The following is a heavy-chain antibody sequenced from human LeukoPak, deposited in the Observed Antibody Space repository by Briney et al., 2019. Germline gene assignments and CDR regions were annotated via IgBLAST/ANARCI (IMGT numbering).Heavy chain of an antibody. CDR2: ISAYNGNT. D-gene: IGHD1-26*01. CDR3: AREIVGATRHYYYYMDV. Sequence: ASVKVSCKASGYTFTSYGISWVRQAPGRGLEWMGWISAYNGNTNYAQKLQGRVTMTTDTSTSTAYMELRSLRSDDTAVYYCAREIVGATRHYYYYMDVWGKGTTVTVSS. CDR1: GYTFTSYG. V-gene: IGHV1-18*01. J-gene: IGHJ6*03.